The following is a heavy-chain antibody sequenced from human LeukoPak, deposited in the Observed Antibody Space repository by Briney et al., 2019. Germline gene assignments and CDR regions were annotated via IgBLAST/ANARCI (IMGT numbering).Heavy chain of an antibody. J-gene: IGHJ5*02. Sequence: SETLSLTCAVYGGSFSGYYWSWIRQPPGKGLEWIGYIYYSGSTYYNPSLKSRVTISVDTSKNQFSLKLSSVTAADTAVYYCASSARCSGGSCYSDWFDPWGQGTLVTVSS. CDR3: ASSARCSGGSCYSDWFDP. CDR2: IYYSGST. D-gene: IGHD2-15*01. CDR1: GGSFSGYY. V-gene: IGHV4-34*09.